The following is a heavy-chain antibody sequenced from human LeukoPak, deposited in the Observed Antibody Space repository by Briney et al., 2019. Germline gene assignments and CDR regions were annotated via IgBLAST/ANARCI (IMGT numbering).Heavy chain of an antibody. Sequence: PGGSLRLSCAASGFTLRSYAMSWVRQAPGKGLEWVSAISGSGGSTYYADSVKGRFTISRDNSKNTLYLQMNSLRAEDTAVYYCAKMYSSSKYDEVYWGQGTLVTVSS. D-gene: IGHD6-13*01. CDR3: AKMYSSSKYDEVY. V-gene: IGHV3-23*01. J-gene: IGHJ4*02. CDR1: GFTLRSYA. CDR2: ISGSGGST.